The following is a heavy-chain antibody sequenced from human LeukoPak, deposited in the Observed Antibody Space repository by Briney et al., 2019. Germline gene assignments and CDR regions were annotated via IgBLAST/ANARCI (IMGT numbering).Heavy chain of an antibody. D-gene: IGHD3-10*01. V-gene: IGHV3-7*03. CDR2: IKQDGSEK. CDR3: AKDGVGGYYYGSGSYS. J-gene: IGHJ5*02. Sequence: GGSLRLSCAASGFTFSSYWMSWVRQAPGKGLEWVANIKQDGSEKYYVDSVKGRFTISRDNAKNSLYLQMNSLRAEDTAVYYCAKDGVGGYYYGSGSYSWGQGTLVTVSS. CDR1: GFTFSSYW.